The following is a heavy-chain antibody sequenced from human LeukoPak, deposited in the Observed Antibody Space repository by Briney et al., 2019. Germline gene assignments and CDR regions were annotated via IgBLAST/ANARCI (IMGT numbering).Heavy chain of an antibody. Sequence: GASVKVSCKASGYTFTSYGISWVRQAPGQGLEWMGWISAYNGNTNYAQKLQGRVTMTTDTSTSTAYMELRSLRSDDTAVYYCARDVNWNYVRVEAFDIWGQGTMVTVSS. CDR2: ISAYNGNT. V-gene: IGHV1-18*01. CDR1: GYTFTSYG. D-gene: IGHD1-7*01. J-gene: IGHJ3*02. CDR3: ARDVNWNYVRVEAFDI.